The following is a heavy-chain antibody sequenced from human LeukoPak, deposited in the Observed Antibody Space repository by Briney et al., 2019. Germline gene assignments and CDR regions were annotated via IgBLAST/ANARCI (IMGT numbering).Heavy chain of an antibody. D-gene: IGHD3-22*01. Sequence: PSQTLSLTCTVSGGSISSGSYYWSWIRQPAGKGLEWIGRIYTSGSTNYNPSLKSRVTMSVETSKNQFSLKLSSVTAADTAMYYCARHWDFYDSSDYYLGNAFDIWGQGTMVTVSS. V-gene: IGHV4-61*02. CDR3: ARHWDFYDSSDYYLGNAFDI. CDR1: GGSISSGSYY. J-gene: IGHJ3*02. CDR2: IYTSGST.